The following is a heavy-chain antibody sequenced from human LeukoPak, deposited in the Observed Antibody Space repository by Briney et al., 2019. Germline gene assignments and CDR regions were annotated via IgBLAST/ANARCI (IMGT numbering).Heavy chain of an antibody. CDR3: ARDGSFTSGSYFDS. CDR1: GFPFSSYE. J-gene: IGHJ4*02. CDR2: ISGNGHTV. D-gene: IGHD6-19*01. Sequence: GGSLRLSCAASGFPFSSYEMNWVRQGPGKGPEWVAYISGNGHTVFYGYSLKGRFTISRDNAKNSLYLQINNLRAEDTAIYYCARDGSFTSGSYFDSWGQGTLVTVSS. V-gene: IGHV3-48*03.